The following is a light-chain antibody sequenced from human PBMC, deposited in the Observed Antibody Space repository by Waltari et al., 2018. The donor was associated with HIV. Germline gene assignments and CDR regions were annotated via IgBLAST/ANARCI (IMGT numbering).Light chain of an antibody. CDR1: TKDIGNYDY. Sequence: QSALTQPASVSGSPGQSITISCTGTTKDIGNYDYFSWYQHRPGKAPKLLIYDVTNRPSGVSARFSGSKSGNTASLSISGLQAEDEADYFCSSYRTYGTLVFGGGTKVTVL. CDR2: DVT. V-gene: IGLV2-14*01. CDR3: SSYRTYGTLV. J-gene: IGLJ3*02.